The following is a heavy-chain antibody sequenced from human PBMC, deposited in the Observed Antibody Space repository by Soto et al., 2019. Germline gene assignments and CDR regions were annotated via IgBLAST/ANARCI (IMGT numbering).Heavy chain of an antibody. CDR1: GYTFTSQN. D-gene: IGHD1-26*01. J-gene: IGHJ4*02. CDR3: ISTLGARFDY. V-gene: IGHV1-46*03. Sequence: ASVKVSCKASGYTFTSQNMHWVRQAPGQGLEWMGVINPSIGTTTYAQKFQGRVTMTSDTSTSSVYMEVSSLRSEDTAVYYCISTLGARFDYWGQGTLVTVAS. CDR2: INPSIGTT.